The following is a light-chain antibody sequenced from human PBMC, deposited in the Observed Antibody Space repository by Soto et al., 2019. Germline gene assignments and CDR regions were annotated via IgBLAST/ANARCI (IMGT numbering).Light chain of an antibody. CDR2: EVS. V-gene: IGLV2-8*01. CDR1: SSDVGGYNY. J-gene: IGLJ2*01. Sequence: QSVLTQPPSASGSPGESVTISCTGTSSDVGGYNYVSWYQQHPGKAPKLMISEVSKRPSGVPDRFSGSKSGNTASLTVSVLKAEDEADYYCSSFAGNNNLVFGGGTKLTVL. CDR3: SSFAGNNNLV.